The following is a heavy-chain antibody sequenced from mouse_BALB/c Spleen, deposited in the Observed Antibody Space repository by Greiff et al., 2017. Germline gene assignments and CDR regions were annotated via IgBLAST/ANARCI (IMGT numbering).Heavy chain of an antibody. CDR3: TGYYYGSRSIYAMDY. CDR2: INPGSGGT. J-gene: IGHJ4*01. D-gene: IGHD1-1*01. Sequence: VKLMESGAELVRPGTSVKVSCKASGYAFTNYLIEWVKQTPGQGLEWIGVINPGSGGTNYTEKFKGKATLTADKSSSTAYMQLSSLTSDDSAVYFCTGYYYGSRSIYAMDYWGQGTSVTVSS. V-gene: IGHV1-54*03. CDR1: GYAFTNYL.